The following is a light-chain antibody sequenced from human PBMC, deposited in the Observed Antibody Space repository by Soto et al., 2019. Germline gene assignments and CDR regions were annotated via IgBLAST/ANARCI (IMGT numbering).Light chain of an antibody. Sequence: EILMTQSPATLSVSPGERATLSCRASQNVGSHVDWYQQTPGQAPRLFIYGSSTRATGIPARFSGSGSGTEFTLAISSRLTEDVAIYYCQQYYNWPPHTIGGGTRV. V-gene: IGKV3-15*01. CDR3: QQYYNWPPHT. CDR1: QNVGSH. J-gene: IGKJ4*01. CDR2: GSS.